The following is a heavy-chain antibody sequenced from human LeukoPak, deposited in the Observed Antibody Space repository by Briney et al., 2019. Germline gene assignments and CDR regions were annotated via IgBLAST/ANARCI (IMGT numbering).Heavy chain of an antibody. D-gene: IGHD3-22*01. Sequence: PGRSLRLSCAASGFTFSSYGMHWVRQAPGKGLEWVAVISYDGSNKYYADSVKGRFTISRDNSKNTLYLQMNSLRAEDTAVYYCAKDKGYYYDSRGYYFDYWGQGTLVTVSS. V-gene: IGHV3-30*18. J-gene: IGHJ4*02. CDR3: AKDKGYYYDSRGYYFDY. CDR1: GFTFSSYG. CDR2: ISYDGSNK.